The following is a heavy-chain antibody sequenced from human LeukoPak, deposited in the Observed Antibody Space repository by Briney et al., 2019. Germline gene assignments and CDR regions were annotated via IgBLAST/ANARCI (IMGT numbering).Heavy chain of an antibody. CDR3: ARDGLAAAVGWFDP. V-gene: IGHV4-34*01. CDR1: GGSFSGYY. Sequence: PSETLSLTCAVYGGSFSGYYWSWIRQPPGKGLEWIGEINHSGSTNYNPSLKSRVTISVDTSKNQFSLKLSSVTAADTAVYYCARDGLAAAVGWFDPWGQGTLVTVSS. D-gene: IGHD6-13*01. J-gene: IGHJ5*02. CDR2: INHSGST.